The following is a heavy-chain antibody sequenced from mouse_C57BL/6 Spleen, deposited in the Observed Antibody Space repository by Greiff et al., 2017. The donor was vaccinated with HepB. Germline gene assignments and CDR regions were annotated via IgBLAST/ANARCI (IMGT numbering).Heavy chain of an antibody. Sequence: VKLMESGAELARPGASVKMSCKASGYTFTSYTMHWVKQRPGQGLEWIGYINPSSGYTKYNQKFKDKATLTADKSSSTAYMQLSSLTSEDSAVYYCAKGDGKDYWGQGTTLTVSS. J-gene: IGHJ2*01. CDR2: INPSSGYT. CDR3: AKGDGKDY. CDR1: GYTFTSYT. V-gene: IGHV1-4*01. D-gene: IGHD2-1*01.